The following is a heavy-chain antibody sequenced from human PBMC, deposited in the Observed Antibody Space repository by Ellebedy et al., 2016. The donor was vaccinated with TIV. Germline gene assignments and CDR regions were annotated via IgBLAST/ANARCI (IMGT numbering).Heavy chain of an antibody. J-gene: IGHJ6*02. CDR2: IYYSGST. CDR3: ARCHYDILTGLPSGMDV. V-gene: IGHV4-31*03. Sequence: MPLETLSLTCTVSGGSISSGGYYWSWIRQHPGKGLEWIGYIYYSGSTYYNPSLESRVTISLDTSKNQFSLRLSSVTAADTAVYYCARCHYDILTGLPSGMDVWGQGTTVTVSS. CDR1: GGSISSGGYY. D-gene: IGHD3-9*01.